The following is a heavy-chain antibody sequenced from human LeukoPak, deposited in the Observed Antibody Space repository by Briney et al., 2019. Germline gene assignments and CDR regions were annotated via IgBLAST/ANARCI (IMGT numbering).Heavy chain of an antibody. CDR2: IGISDDT. CDR3: ARGGIQVSGIDEIDY. J-gene: IGHJ4*02. V-gene: IGHV3-13*01. CDR1: GFTLRSYD. Sequence: GGSLRLSCAASGFTLRSYDMHWVRHVTGKGLEWVSAIGISDDTYYQGSVKGRFTISRENAKNSLYLQMNSLTAGDTAVYYCARGGIQVSGIDEIDYWGQGTLVTVSS. D-gene: IGHD6-19*01.